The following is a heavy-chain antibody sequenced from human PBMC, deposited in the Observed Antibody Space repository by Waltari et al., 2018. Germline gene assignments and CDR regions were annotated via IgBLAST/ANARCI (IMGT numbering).Heavy chain of an antibody. Sequence: QVQLQQWGAGLLKPSETLSLTCAVYGGSFSGYYWSWIRQPPGKGLEWIGEINHSGSTNYNPSLKSRVTISVDTSKNQFSLKLSSVTAADTAVYYCARGKRYCSSTSCYTYYFDYWGQGTLVTVSS. CDR2: INHSGST. V-gene: IGHV4-34*01. D-gene: IGHD2-2*02. CDR1: GGSFSGYY. J-gene: IGHJ4*02. CDR3: ARGKRYCSSTSCYTYYFDY.